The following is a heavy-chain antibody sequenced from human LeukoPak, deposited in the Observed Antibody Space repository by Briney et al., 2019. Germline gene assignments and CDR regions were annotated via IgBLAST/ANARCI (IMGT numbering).Heavy chain of an antibody. Sequence: SETLSLTCTVSDYSISSGYGYYWSWIRQPPGKGLEWIGYIYYSGSTNYNPSLKSRVTISVDTSKNQFSLKLSSVTAADTAVYYCARGIAAANWFDPWGQGTLVTVSS. D-gene: IGHD6-13*01. J-gene: IGHJ5*02. V-gene: IGHV4-61*08. CDR2: IYYSGST. CDR1: DYSISSGYGYY. CDR3: ARGIAAANWFDP.